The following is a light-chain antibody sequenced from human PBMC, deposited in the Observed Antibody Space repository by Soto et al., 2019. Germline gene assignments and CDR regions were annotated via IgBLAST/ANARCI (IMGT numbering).Light chain of an antibody. CDR2: EVS. J-gene: IGLJ3*02. V-gene: IGLV2-14*01. CDR3: ASYTPTTMV. Sequence: QSALTQPASVSGSPRQSITIPCTGTSSDVGGYDSVSWYQQHSGKAPKVVILEVSGRPAGISNRFSASKSGNTASLTISGLQTEDEADYYCASYTPTTMVFGGGTKVTVL. CDR1: SSDVGGYDS.